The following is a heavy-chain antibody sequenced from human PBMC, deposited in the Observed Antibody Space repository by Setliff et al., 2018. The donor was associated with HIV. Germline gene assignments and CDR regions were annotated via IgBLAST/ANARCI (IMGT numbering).Heavy chain of an antibody. CDR2: IDPSGERP. Sequence: ASVKVSCKASGYTFSNYFLHWVRQAPGQGLEWMGIIDPSGERPTYAQKFQGRVTMTRDTSTSTVYMELSSLRSEDTAVYYCARDVTWFPETGSTVACSGGSCDELDYWGQGTLVTVSS. CDR3: ARDVTWFPETGSTVACSGGSCDELDY. CDR1: GYTFSNYF. J-gene: IGHJ4*02. D-gene: IGHD2-15*01. V-gene: IGHV1-46*01.